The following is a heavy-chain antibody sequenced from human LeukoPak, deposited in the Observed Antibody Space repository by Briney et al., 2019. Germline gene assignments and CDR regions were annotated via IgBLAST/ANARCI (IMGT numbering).Heavy chain of an antibody. CDR3: ASFCSSTSCYRKNWFDP. CDR1: GGTFSSYA. CDR2: IIPIFGTA. Sequence: SVKVSCKASGGTFSSYAISWVRQAPGQGLEWMGGIIPIFGTANYAQKFQGRVTITADESTSTAYMELSSLRSEDTAVYYCASFCSSTSCYRKNWFDPWGQGTLVTVSS. D-gene: IGHD2-2*02. V-gene: IGHV1-69*13. J-gene: IGHJ5*02.